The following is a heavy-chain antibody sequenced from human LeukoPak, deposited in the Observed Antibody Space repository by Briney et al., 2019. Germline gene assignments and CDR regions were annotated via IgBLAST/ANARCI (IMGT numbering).Heavy chain of an antibody. D-gene: IGHD3-3*01. V-gene: IGHV4-34*01. CDR1: GESLSGFY. CDR2: INHSGST. J-gene: IGHJ6*02. Sequence: NTSETLSLTCAVYGESLSGFYWSWVRQPPGKGLEWIGEINHSGSTNYNPSLKSRVTISVDTSKNQFSLKLSSVTAADTAVYYCARCSTFWSGYYILYYYYGMDVWGQGTTVTVSS. CDR3: ARCSTFWSGYYILYYYYGMDV.